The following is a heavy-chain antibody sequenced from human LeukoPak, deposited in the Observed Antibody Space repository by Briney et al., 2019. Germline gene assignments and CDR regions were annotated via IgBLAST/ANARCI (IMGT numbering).Heavy chain of an antibody. D-gene: IGHD1-26*01. CDR1: GFTFDDYA. CDR3: AKDMGWELSSNWFDP. V-gene: IGHV3-9*01. J-gene: IGHJ5*02. Sequence: GRSLRLSCAASGFTFDDYAMHWVRQAPGKGLEWVSGISWNSGSIGYADSVKGRFTISRDNAKNSLYLQMNSLRAEDTALYYCAKDMGWELSSNWFDPWGQGTLVTVSS. CDR2: ISWNSGSI.